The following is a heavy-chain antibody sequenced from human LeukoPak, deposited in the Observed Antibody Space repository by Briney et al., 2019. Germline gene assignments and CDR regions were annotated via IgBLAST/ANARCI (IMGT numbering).Heavy chain of an antibody. Sequence: GGSLRLSCAASGFTFSRHWMHWVRQAPGKGLVWVSRINTDGSSTSYADSVKGRFTISRDNAKNTLYLQMNSLRAEDTAVYYCASLYDFWSGVDYWGQGTLVTVSS. CDR2: INTDGSST. CDR3: ASLYDFWSGVDY. D-gene: IGHD3-3*01. CDR1: GFTFSRHW. V-gene: IGHV3-74*01. J-gene: IGHJ4*02.